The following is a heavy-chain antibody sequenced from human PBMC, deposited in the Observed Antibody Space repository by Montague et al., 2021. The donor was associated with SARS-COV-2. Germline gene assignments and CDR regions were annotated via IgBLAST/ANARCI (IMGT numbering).Heavy chain of an antibody. Sequence: CAISGDSVWSNTAAWNWIRRSPSGGLEWLGRTNYRSKWTSDYATSVEGRISIDPDTSKNQFFLHLRSVTPEDTGVYYCVRDTGSAQAGFDAWGQGTLVTVS. V-gene: IGHV6-1*01. D-gene: IGHD4-17*01. CDR3: VRDTGSAQAGFDA. J-gene: IGHJ4*02. CDR2: TNYRSKWTS. CDR1: GDSVWSNTAA.